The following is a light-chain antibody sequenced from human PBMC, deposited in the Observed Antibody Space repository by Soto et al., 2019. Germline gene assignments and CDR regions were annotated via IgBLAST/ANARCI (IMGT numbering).Light chain of an antibody. Sequence: QSVLTQPRSVSGSPGQSVTISCIGTSSVVGGYNYVSWYQQHPGKAPKLMIYDVSKRPSGVPDRFSGSKSGNTASLTISGLQAEDEADYYCCSYAGSYTYVFGTGTKVTVL. V-gene: IGLV2-11*01. CDR3: CSYAGSYTYV. J-gene: IGLJ1*01. CDR2: DVS. CDR1: SSVVGGYNY.